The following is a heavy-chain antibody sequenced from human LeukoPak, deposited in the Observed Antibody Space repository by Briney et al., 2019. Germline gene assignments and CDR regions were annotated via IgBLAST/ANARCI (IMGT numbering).Heavy chain of an antibody. J-gene: IGHJ4*02. Sequence: GGSLRLSCAASGFAFSRYWMSWVRQAPGKGLDWVANINQRGSEKYYAGSVKGRFTISRDNAKNSVSLQMNSLRAEDTAVYYCARLDIDGSGRGRYSNDFWGPEILVTVSS. CDR1: GFAFSRYW. D-gene: IGHD1-26*01. V-gene: IGHV3-7*01. CDR2: INQRGSEK. CDR3: ARLDIDGSGRGRYSNDF.